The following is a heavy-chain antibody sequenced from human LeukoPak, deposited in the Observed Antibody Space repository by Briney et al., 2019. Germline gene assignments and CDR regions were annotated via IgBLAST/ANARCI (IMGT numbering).Heavy chain of an antibody. CDR3: ASRRDGNPFDY. D-gene: IGHD5-24*01. CDR1: GGSFSGYY. Sequence: SETLSLTCAVYGGSFSGYYWSWIRQPPGKGLEWIGEINHSGSTNYNPSLKSRVTISVDTSKNQFSLKLSSVTAADTAVYYCASRRDGNPFDYWGQGTLVTVSS. CDR2: INHSGST. V-gene: IGHV4-34*01. J-gene: IGHJ4*02.